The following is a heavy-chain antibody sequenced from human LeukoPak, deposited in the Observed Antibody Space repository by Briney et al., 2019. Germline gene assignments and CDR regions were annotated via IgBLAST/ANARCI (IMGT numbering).Heavy chain of an antibody. CDR2: ISSSSSYI. CDR3: ASPYNSRWYELCY. Sequence: GGSLRLSCAASGFTFSSYSMNWVRQAPGKGLEWVSSISSSSSYIYYADSVKGRFTIARDNAKKSLYLQMNSLRAEDTAVYYCASPYNSRWYELCYWGQGTPVTVSS. V-gene: IGHV3-21*01. D-gene: IGHD6-13*01. CDR1: GFTFSSYS. J-gene: IGHJ4*02.